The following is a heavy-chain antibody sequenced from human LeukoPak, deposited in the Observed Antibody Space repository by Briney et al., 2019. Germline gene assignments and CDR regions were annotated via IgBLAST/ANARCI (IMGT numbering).Heavy chain of an antibody. Sequence: QSGGSLRLSCAASGFTFSSSAMSWVRQAPGKGLEWVSAISGSGGSTYYADSVKGRFTISRDNSKNTLYLQMNSLRAEDTAVYYCAKDRLGGTWTRLWFVHYWGQGTLVTVSS. CDR2: ISGSGGST. D-gene: IGHD5-18*01. J-gene: IGHJ4*02. CDR1: GFTFSSSA. V-gene: IGHV3-23*01. CDR3: AKDRLGGTWTRLWFVHY.